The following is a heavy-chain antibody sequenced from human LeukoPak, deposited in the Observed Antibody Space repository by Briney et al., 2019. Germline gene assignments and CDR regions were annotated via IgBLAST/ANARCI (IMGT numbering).Heavy chain of an antibody. CDR2: FYSGGSR. CDR1: GSTVSSNY. CDR3: ARGTFYRGNSPFAFDI. D-gene: IGHD4-23*01. J-gene: IGHJ3*02. V-gene: IGHV3-53*01. Sequence: PGGSLRLSCAASGSTVSSNYMSWVRQAPGKGLEWVSVFYSGGSRYYADSVKGRLTISRENSKNTLYFQMNSLRAEDTAVYYCARGTFYRGNSPFAFDIWGQGTMVTVSS.